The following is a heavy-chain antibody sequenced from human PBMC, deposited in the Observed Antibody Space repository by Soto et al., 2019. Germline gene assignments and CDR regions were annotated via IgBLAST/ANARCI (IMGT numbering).Heavy chain of an antibody. J-gene: IGHJ6*02. V-gene: IGHV1-69*13. CDR1: GGTFSSYA. D-gene: IGHD3-9*01. Sequence: GASVKVSCKAPGGTFSSYAISWVRQAPGQGLEWMGGIIPIFGTANYAQKFQGRVTITADESTSTAYMELSSLRSEDTAVYYCARLTSRRYFDWLPSDVWGQGTTVTVSS. CDR3: ARLTSRRYFDWLPSDV. CDR2: IIPIFGTA.